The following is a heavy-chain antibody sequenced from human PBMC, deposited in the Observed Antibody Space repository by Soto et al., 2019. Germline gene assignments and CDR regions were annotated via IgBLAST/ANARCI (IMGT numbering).Heavy chain of an antibody. Sequence: EVQLLESGGGLAQPGGSLRLSCVVSGFTFSSYAMSWVRQAPGKGLEWVSGISGTGDTTSSGDSVKGRFSISRDNSKNTLYLQMNSLRAEDTAVYYCAKVSDLWYASGSGIFDYWGQGTLVTVSS. CDR3: AKVSDLWYASGSGIFDY. CDR2: ISGTGDTT. V-gene: IGHV3-23*01. CDR1: GFTFSSYA. D-gene: IGHD1-26*01. J-gene: IGHJ4*02.